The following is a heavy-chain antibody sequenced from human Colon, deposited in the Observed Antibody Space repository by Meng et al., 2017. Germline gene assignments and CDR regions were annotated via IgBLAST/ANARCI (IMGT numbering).Heavy chain of an antibody. CDR3: LPTRQGLTLD. D-gene: IGHD3/OR15-3a*01. J-gene: IGHJ4*02. CDR2: ISGSDSRT. CDR1: GFIFSIYA. V-gene: IGHV3-23*01. Sequence: EVQRLESGGGLVQPGGSLRLFCAASGFIFSIYAMNWVRQAPGKGLEWVSGISGSDSRTYYADSVRGRLTISRDHSKNMVFLQMNSLRADDTAVYYCLPTRQGLTLDWGQGTLVTVSS.